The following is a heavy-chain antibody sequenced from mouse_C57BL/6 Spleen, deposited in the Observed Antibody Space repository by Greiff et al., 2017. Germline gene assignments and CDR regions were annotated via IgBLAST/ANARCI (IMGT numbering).Heavy chain of an antibody. CDR1: GYTFTSYW. CDR2: IYPGSGRT. D-gene: IGHD2-4*01. CDR3: AFYDYDGYFDV. Sequence: QVQLKQPGAELVKPGASVQMSCKASGYTFTSYWITWVKQMPGQGLEWIGDIYPGSGRTNSNEKFKSKATLTVDTSSSTAYMQLSSLTSEDSAVYYCAFYDYDGYFDVWGTGTTVTVSS. V-gene: IGHV1-55*01. J-gene: IGHJ1*03.